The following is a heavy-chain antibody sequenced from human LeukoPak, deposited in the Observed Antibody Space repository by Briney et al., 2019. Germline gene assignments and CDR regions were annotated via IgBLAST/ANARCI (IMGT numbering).Heavy chain of an antibody. D-gene: IGHD3-10*01. CDR3: ATPGGLLWFGENYFDY. Sequence: GGSLRLSCAASGFTFSSYAMSWVRQAPGKGLEWVSGISGSGGSTDYADSVKGRFTISRDNSKNTLYLQMNSLRAEDTAVYYCATPGGLLWFGENYFDYWGQGTLVTVSS. V-gene: IGHV3-23*01. CDR1: GFTFSSYA. J-gene: IGHJ4*02. CDR2: ISGSGGST.